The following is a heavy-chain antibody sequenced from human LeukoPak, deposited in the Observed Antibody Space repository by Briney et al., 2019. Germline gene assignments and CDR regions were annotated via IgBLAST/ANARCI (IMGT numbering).Heavy chain of an antibody. CDR2: INHSGST. CDR3: ARVNGLYYFDY. Sequence: SETLSFTCAVYGGSFSGYYWSWIRQPPGKGLEWIGEINHSGSTNYNPSLKSRVTISVDTSKNQFSLKLSSVTAADTAVYYCARVNGLYYFDYWGQGTLVTVSS. CDR1: GGSFSGYY. J-gene: IGHJ4*02. D-gene: IGHD2-2*01. V-gene: IGHV4-34*01.